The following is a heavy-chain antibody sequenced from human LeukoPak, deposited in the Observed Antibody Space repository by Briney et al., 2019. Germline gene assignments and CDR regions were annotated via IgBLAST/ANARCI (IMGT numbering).Heavy chain of an antibody. CDR1: GGTFSSYA. J-gene: IGHJ5*02. CDR3: ARVLRGDYGGNRFDP. CDR2: VIPIFGTA. V-gene: IGHV1-69*05. D-gene: IGHD4-23*01. Sequence: EASVKVSCKASGGTFSSYAISWVRQAPGQRLEWMGRVIPIFGTANYAQKFQGRVTITTDESTSTAYMELSSLRSEDTAVYYCARVLRGDYGGNRFDPWGQGTLVTVSS.